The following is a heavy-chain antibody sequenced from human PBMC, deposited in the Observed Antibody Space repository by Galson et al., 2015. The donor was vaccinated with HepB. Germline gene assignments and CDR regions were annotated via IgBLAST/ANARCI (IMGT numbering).Heavy chain of an antibody. V-gene: IGHV4-59*08. J-gene: IGHJ3*02. CDR2: IYYIGST. CDR3: ARLVWQQPVAGAFDI. D-gene: IGHD6-13*01. CDR1: GGSISSYY. Sequence: LSLTCTVSGGSISSYYWSWIRLPPGKGLEWIAYIYYIGSTNYNPSLKSRVTISLDTPKNQFSLKLSSVTAADTAVYYCARLVWQQPVAGAFDIWGQGTMVTVSS.